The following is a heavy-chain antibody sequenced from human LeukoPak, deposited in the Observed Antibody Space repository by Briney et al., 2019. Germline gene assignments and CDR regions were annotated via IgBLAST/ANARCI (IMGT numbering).Heavy chain of an antibody. CDR1: GFSFSSNS. CDR2: ISGSSSTI. D-gene: IGHD2-15*01. J-gene: IGHJ6*03. Sequence: QTGGSLRLSCAASGFSFSSNSMNWVRQAPGKGLEWVSYISGSSSTIYYADSVKGRFTISRDNAKNSLYLQMNSLRAEDTAVYYCARDQVCGGSCYLYYYYMDVWGKGTTVTVSS. V-gene: IGHV3-48*04. CDR3: ARDQVCGGSCYLYYYYMDV.